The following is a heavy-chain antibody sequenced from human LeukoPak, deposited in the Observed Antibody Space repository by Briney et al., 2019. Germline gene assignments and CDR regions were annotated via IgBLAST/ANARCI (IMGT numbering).Heavy chain of an antibody. V-gene: IGHV1-69*04. CDR2: IIPILGIA. D-gene: IGHD2-21*02. CDR3: ARDPSTCGGDCYWYFDL. CDR1: GGTFSSYA. J-gene: IGHJ2*01. Sequence: SVKVSCKASGGTFSSYAISWVRQAPGQGLEWMGRIIPILGIANYAQKFQGRVTITADKSTSTAYLELSRLRSEDTAVYYCARDPSTCGGDCYWYFDLWGRGTLVTVSS.